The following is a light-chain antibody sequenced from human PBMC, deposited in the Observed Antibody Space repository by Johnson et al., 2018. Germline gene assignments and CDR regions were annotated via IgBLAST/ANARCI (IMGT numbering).Light chain of an antibody. CDR3: GTWDSSLSAGNV. V-gene: IGLV1-51*02. CDR1: SSNIGNNY. J-gene: IGLJ1*01. CDR2: ENN. Sequence: QSVLTQPPSVSAAPGQKVTISCSGSSSNIGNNYVSWYQQLPGTAPKLLIYENNKRPSGIPDRFSGSKYGTSATLGITGLQTGDEADYYCGTWDSSLSAGNVFVTGTKVPVL.